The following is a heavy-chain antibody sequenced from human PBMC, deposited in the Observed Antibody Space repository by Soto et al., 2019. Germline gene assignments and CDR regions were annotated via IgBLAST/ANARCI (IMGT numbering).Heavy chain of an antibody. D-gene: IGHD2-21*02. V-gene: IGHV3-30*18. CDR2: ISYDGSNK. J-gene: IGHJ6*02. CDR1: GFTFSSYG. CDR3: AKDMARVIPYCGGDCWYYGMDV. Sequence: GGSLRLSCAASGFTFSSYGMHWVRQAPGKGLEWVAVISYDGSNKYYVDSVKGRFTISRDNSKNTLYLQMNSVRAEATAVYYCAKDMARVIPYCGGDCWYYGMDVWGQGTTVTVSS.